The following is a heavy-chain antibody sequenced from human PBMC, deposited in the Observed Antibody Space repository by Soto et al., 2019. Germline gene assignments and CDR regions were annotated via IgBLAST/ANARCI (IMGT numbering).Heavy chain of an antibody. CDR2: ITPYNDNT. J-gene: IGHJ5*02. Sequence: QVQLVQSGAEVKKPGASVKVSCKASGYSFTNFGVTWVRQAPGQGLEWMGWITPYNDNTHYVQKLQGRVTMTTDTSTTTAYMALRSLRSDDTAVYYCARVLRGELLIDWFDPWGQGTLVTVSS. CDR1: GYSFTNFG. CDR3: ARVLRGELLIDWFDP. V-gene: IGHV1-18*01. D-gene: IGHD1-7*01.